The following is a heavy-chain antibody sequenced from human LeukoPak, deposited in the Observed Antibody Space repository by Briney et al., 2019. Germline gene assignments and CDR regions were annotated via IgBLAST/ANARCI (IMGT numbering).Heavy chain of an antibody. V-gene: IGHV1-69*05. D-gene: IGHD3-10*01. Sequence: ASVKVSCKASGGTFSSYAISWVRQAPGQGLEWMGGIIPIFGTANYAQKFQGRVTITRNTSISTAYMELSSLRSEDTAVYYRARSRGSGSYYYYYYMDVWGKGTTVTVSS. J-gene: IGHJ6*03. CDR1: GGTFSSYA. CDR2: IIPIFGTA. CDR3: ARSRGSGSYYYYYYMDV.